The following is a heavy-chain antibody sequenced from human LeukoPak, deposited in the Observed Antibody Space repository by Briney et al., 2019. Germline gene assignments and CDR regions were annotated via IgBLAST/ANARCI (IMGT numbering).Heavy chain of an antibody. CDR2: INPSGAST. CDR1: GHTFSSYY. J-gene: IGHJ6*02. CDR3: AGVGRKTREVYHLDV. Sequence: ASVKVSCKASGHTFSSYYMHWVRQAPGQGLEWMGIINPSGASTSYAQKFQGRVTMTRDTSTSTVYMDLSSLRSEDTAVYYCAGVGRKTREVYHLDVRGQGTTVTVSS. D-gene: IGHD5/OR15-5a*01. V-gene: IGHV1-46*01.